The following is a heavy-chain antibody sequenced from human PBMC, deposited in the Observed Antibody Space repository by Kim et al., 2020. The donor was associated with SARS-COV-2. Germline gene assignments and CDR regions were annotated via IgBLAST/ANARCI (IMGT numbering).Heavy chain of an antibody. CDR3: ARVGRYFDWSILTGAFDI. D-gene: IGHD3-9*01. J-gene: IGHJ3*02. Sequence: SETLSLTCTVSGGSISSGGYYWSWIRQHPGKGQEWIGYIYYSGSTYYNPSLKSRVTISVDTSKNQFSLKLSSVTAADTAVYYCARVGRYFDWSILTGAFDIWGQGTMVTVYS. CDR1: GGSISSGGYY. CDR2: IYYSGST. V-gene: IGHV4-31*03.